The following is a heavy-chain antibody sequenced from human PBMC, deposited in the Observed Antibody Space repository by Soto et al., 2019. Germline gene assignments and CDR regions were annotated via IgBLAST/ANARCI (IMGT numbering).Heavy chain of an antibody. CDR3: ARQVDYDFWSGYRDWFDP. Sequence: ASVKVSCKASGGTFSSYAISWVRQAPGQGLEWMGGIIPNNGTTNYAQKLQGRVTMTTDTSTSTAYMELRSLRSDDTAVYYCARQVDYDFWSGYRDWFDPWGQGTLVTVSS. V-gene: IGHV1-18*01. CDR1: GGTFSSYA. J-gene: IGHJ5*02. D-gene: IGHD3-3*01. CDR2: IIPNNGTT.